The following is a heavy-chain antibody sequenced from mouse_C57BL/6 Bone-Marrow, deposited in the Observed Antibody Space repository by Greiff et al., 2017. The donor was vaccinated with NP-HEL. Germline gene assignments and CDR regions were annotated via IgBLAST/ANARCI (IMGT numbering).Heavy chain of an antibody. J-gene: IGHJ3*01. CDR1: GFTFSSYG. Sequence: EVHLVESGGDLVKPGGSLKLSCAASGFTFSSYGMSWVRQTPDKRLEWVATISSGGSYTYYPDSVKGRFTISRDNAKNTLYLQMSSLKSEDTAMYYCARKSPFYYYGSSYSPWFAYWGQGTLVTVSA. D-gene: IGHD1-1*01. V-gene: IGHV5-6*01. CDR2: ISSGGSYT. CDR3: ARKSPFYYYGSSYSPWFAY.